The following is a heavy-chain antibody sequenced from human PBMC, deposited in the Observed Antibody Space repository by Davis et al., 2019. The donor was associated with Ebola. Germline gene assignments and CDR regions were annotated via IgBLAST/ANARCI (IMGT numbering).Heavy chain of an antibody. J-gene: IGHJ4*02. V-gene: IGHV1-46*01. CDR2: INPSGGTT. D-gene: IGHD3-10*01. CDR3: VRDLRGWGDFDY. Sequence: ASVKVSCKASGYTFTSYYMHWVRQALGQGLEWMGIINPSGGTTTYAQKFQGRVTMTRDTSTNTLYMELSSLTSGDTAVYYCVRDLRGWGDFDYWGQGTLVTVSS. CDR1: GYTFTSYY.